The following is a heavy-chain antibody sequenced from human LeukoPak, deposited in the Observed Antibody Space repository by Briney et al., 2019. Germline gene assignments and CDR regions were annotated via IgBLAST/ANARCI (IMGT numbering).Heavy chain of an antibody. CDR3: ARTYGDYVDYYYGMDV. J-gene: IGHJ6*02. CDR2: ISSSSSYI. V-gene: IGHV3-21*01. CDR1: GFTFSSYS. D-gene: IGHD4-17*01. Sequence: KAGGSLRLSCAASGFTFSSYSMNWVRQAPGKGLEWVSSISSSSSYIYYADSVKGRFTISRDNAKNSLYLQMNSLRAEDTAVYYCARTYGDYVDYYYGMDVWGQGTTVTVSS.